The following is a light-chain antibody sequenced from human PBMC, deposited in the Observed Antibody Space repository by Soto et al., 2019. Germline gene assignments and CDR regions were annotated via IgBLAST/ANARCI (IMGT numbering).Light chain of an antibody. Sequence: EIVLTQSPGTLSLSPGERATLSCRASQTVSSNYLAWYQQKPGQAPRLLIYGASTRATGTPARFSGRRSGTEFTLTISSLQSEDFGVYYCQQYNSWPQTFGQGTKVDIK. CDR3: QQYNSWPQT. J-gene: IGKJ1*01. CDR1: QTVSSN. CDR2: GAS. V-gene: IGKV3-15*01.